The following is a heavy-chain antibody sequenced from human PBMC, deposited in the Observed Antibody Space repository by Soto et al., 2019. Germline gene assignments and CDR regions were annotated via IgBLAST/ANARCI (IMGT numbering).Heavy chain of an antibody. V-gene: IGHV3-33*01. J-gene: IGHJ3*01. Sequence: PGGSLRLSCAASGFTFSSYGIHWVRQAPGKGLEWLGIIWYDESNKFYADSVEGRFSISRDDSKNVVYLQMNSLRVEDTAVYYCARDQMWEQLPPDSFDVWGPGTTVTVSS. CDR1: GFTFSSYG. CDR2: IWYDESNK. CDR3: ARDQMWEQLPPDSFDV. D-gene: IGHD1-26*01.